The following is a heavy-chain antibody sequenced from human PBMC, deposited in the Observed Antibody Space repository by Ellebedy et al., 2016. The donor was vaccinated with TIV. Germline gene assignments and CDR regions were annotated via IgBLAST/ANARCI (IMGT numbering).Heavy chain of an antibody. Sequence: ASVKVSXXASGYTFTSYGISWVRQAPGQGLEWMGWISAYNGNTNYAQKLQGRVTMTTDTSTSTAYMELRSLRSDDTAVYYCARLFREWLRGPRYYFDYWGQGTLVTVSS. D-gene: IGHD5-12*01. J-gene: IGHJ4*02. CDR1: GYTFTSYG. V-gene: IGHV1-18*04. CDR2: ISAYNGNT. CDR3: ARLFREWLRGPRYYFDY.